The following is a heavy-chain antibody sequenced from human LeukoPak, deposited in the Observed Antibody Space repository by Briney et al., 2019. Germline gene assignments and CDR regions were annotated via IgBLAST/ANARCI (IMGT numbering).Heavy chain of an antibody. D-gene: IGHD3-10*01. CDR2: IYYSGST. CDR1: GGSISSYY. V-gene: IGHV4-59*12. CDR3: ARGGLIRGTLNSLIAFDL. Sequence: SETLSLTCTVSGGSISSYYWNWIRQPPGKGLEWIGYIYYSGSTNYNPSLKSRVTISVDTSKNQFSLKLSSVTPEDTALYYCARGGLIRGTLNSLIAFDLWGQGIMVTVSS. J-gene: IGHJ3*01.